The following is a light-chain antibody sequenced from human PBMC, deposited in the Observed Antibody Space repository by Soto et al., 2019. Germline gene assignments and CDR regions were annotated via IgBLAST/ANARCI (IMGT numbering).Light chain of an antibody. J-gene: IGKJ4*01. CDR1: QSVSSSY. Sequence: EIVLTQSPGTLSLSPGERATLSCRASQSVSSSYLAWYQQKPGQAPRLLIYGASSSATGIPDRFSGSGSGTDFTITISRLEPEDFAVYYCQQYGSSPTFGGGTKVEIK. CDR3: QQYGSSPT. V-gene: IGKV3-20*01. CDR2: GAS.